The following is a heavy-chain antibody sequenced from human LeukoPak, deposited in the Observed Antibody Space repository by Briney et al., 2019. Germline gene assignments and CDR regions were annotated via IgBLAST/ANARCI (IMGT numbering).Heavy chain of an antibody. Sequence: KTSETLSLTCTVSGGSISSGDYYWSWIRQPPGKGLEWIGYIYYSGSTYYNPSLKSRVTISVDTSKNQFSLNLSSVTAADTAVYYCARGPRDYDYVWGSYRCPRFDPWGQGTLVTVSS. J-gene: IGHJ5*02. V-gene: IGHV4-30-4*01. CDR3: ARGPRDYDYVWGSYRCPRFDP. CDR1: GGSISSGDYY. D-gene: IGHD3-16*02. CDR2: IYYSGST.